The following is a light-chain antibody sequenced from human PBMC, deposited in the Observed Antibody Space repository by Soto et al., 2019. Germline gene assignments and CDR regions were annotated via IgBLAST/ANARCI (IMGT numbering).Light chain of an antibody. V-gene: IGLV2-14*03. J-gene: IGLJ1*01. Sequence: QSALTQPASVSGSPGQSITISCTGTSSDVGAYNYVSWYQQHPGKAPKLMIYDVSNRPSGVSDRFSGSKSGNTASLTISGLQPEDEADYYCSAYLTSSCYVFGSGTKVTVL. CDR1: SSDVGAYNY. CDR3: SAYLTSSCYV. CDR2: DVS.